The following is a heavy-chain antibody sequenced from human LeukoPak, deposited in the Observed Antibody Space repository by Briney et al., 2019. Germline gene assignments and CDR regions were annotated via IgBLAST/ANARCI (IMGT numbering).Heavy chain of an antibody. J-gene: IGHJ6*03. CDR3: ARGVSRGYSYGRYYMDV. Sequence: MSSETLSLTCAVYGGSFSGYYWSWIRQPPGKGLECIGYIYYSGSTNNNPSLKSRVTISVDKSKNQISLKLSSVTAADTAVYYCARGVSRGYSYGRYYMDVWGKGTTVTVSS. V-gene: IGHV4-59*01. D-gene: IGHD5-18*01. CDR1: GGSFSGYY. CDR2: IYYSGST.